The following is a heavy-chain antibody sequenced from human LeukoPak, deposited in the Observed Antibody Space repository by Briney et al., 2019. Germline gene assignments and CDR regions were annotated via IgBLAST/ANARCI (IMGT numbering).Heavy chain of an antibody. Sequence: GGSLRLSCAASGFTFSSYSINWVRQAPGKGLEWVSSITSSSYIYYADSVKGRFTISRDNAKNSLYLQMNSLRAEDTAVYYCARMGSFDWGGQGTLVTVSS. CDR3: ARMGSFDW. J-gene: IGHJ4*02. V-gene: IGHV3-21*01. CDR2: ITSSSYI. CDR1: GFTFSSYS.